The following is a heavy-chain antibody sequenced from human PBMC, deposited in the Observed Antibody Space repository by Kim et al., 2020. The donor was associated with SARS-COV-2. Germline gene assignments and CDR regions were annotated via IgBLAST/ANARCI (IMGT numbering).Heavy chain of an antibody. J-gene: IGHJ4*02. CDR3: ATNRGDY. CDR1: GFIFTDYW. D-gene: IGHD1-26*01. CDR2: LKQDGGEK. Sequence: GGSLRLSCVGSGFIFTDYWMNWVRQAPGKGLEWVACLKQDGGEKYYVGSVKGRFTISRDSTKNSLFLQMDSLRAEDTAVYYCATNRGDYWGQGTLVSVSS. V-gene: IGHV3-7*01.